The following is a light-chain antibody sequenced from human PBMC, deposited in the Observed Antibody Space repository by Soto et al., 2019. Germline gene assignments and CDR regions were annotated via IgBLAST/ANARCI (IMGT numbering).Light chain of an antibody. CDR1: SSDVGGYKY. V-gene: IGLV2-14*01. Sequence: QSVLTQPASVSGSPGQSITISCTGTSSDVGGYKYVSWYQQHPGKAPKLIIYDVSNRPSGVSNRFSGSKSGNTASLTISGLQAEDEADYYCSSYTVNSAVIFGGGTKLTVL. CDR2: DVS. CDR3: SSYTVNSAVI. J-gene: IGLJ2*01.